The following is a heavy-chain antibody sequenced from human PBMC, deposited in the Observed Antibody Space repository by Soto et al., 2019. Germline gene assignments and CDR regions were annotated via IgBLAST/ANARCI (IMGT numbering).Heavy chain of an antibody. CDR1: GDSISSGSRF. CDR3: ARGRPMMGAKTFFDY. D-gene: IGHD1-26*01. V-gene: IGHV4-31*03. Sequence: SETLSLTCTVYGDSISSGSRFLTWNRQHPGKGLEWLGYISYSGSTYYNPSLNPSLKTRLSISIDTSENHFSLHLSSANAADTAVYYCARGRPMMGAKTFFDYWGPGTLVTVSS. CDR2: ISYSGST. J-gene: IGHJ4*02.